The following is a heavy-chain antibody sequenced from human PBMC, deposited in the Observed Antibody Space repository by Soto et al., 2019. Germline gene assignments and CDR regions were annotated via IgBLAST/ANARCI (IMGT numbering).Heavy chain of an antibody. Sequence: QVQLVESGGGVVQPGRSLRLSCAASGFTFSSYGMHWVRQAPGKGLEWVAVIWYDGSNKYYADSVKGRFTISRDNSKNTLYLQMNSLRAEDTAVYYCAREGEQWLVRPYYFDYWGQGTLVTVFS. CDR3: AREGEQWLVRPYYFDY. CDR1: GFTFSSYG. V-gene: IGHV3-33*01. CDR2: IWYDGSNK. D-gene: IGHD6-19*01. J-gene: IGHJ4*02.